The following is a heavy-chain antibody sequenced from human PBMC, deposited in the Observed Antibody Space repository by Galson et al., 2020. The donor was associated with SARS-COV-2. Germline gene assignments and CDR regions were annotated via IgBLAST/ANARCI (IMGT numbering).Heavy chain of an antibody. D-gene: IGHD5-12*01. J-gene: IGHJ6*03. CDR3: AGVEWGYSGYDYYYYDMDV. CDR1: GGTFSSYA. Sequence: ASVKVSCKASGGTFSSYAISSVRQAPGQGLEWMGGIIPIFGTANYAQKFQGRVTITTDESTSTAYMELSSLRSEDTAVYYCAGVEWGYSGYDYYYYDMDVWGKGTTVTVSS. V-gene: IGHV1-69*05. CDR2: IIPIFGTA.